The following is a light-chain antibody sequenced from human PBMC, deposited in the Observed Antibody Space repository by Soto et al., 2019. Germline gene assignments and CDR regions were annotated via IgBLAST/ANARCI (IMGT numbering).Light chain of an antibody. CDR2: EVT. V-gene: IGLV2-8*01. J-gene: IGLJ1*01. CDR1: SSDVGGYNY. CDR3: SSYAGTNNHV. Sequence: QSVLTQPASVSGSPGQSITISCTGTSSDVGGYNYVSWYQQHPGKAPKLMIYEVTKRPSDIPDRFSGSKSGNAAALTVSGLHAQAEADYYCSSYAGTNNHVFGIGT.